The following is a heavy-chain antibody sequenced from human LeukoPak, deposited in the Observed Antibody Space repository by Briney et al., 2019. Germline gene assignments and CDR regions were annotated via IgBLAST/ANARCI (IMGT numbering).Heavy chain of an antibody. Sequence: PSETLSLTCTVSGGSISSYYWSWIRQPAGKGLEWIGRIYTSGSTNYNPSLKSRVTMSVDTSKNQFSLKLSSVTAADTAVYYCARGRKVTMIVVVTHNWFDPWGQGTLVTVSS. CDR2: IYTSGST. V-gene: IGHV4-4*07. CDR1: GGSISSYY. D-gene: IGHD3-22*01. CDR3: ARGRKVTMIVVVTHNWFDP. J-gene: IGHJ5*02.